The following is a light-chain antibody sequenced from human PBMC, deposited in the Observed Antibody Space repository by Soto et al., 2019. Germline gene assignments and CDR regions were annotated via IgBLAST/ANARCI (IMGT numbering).Light chain of an antibody. CDR3: QQYNNWRRT. J-gene: IGKJ1*01. Sequence: EIVITQSPATLSVSPGERATPSGRAIQSVSIRLAWYQQKPAQAHRLLIHGATTRATGIPATFSGSGSGAEFTLTISILQSEDLAVYDCQQYNNWRRTFGQGTKVDIK. CDR1: QSVSIR. CDR2: GAT. V-gene: IGKV3-15*01.